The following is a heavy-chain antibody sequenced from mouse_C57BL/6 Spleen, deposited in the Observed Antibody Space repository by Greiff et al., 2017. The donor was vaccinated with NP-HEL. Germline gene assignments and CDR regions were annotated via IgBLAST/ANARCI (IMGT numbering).Heavy chain of an antibody. J-gene: IGHJ4*01. CDR2: IYPGSGNT. CDR3: ARHYDYDGAMDY. CDR1: GYTFTDYY. V-gene: IGHV1-76*01. D-gene: IGHD2-4*01. Sequence: VKLMESGAELVRPGASVKLSCKASGYTFTDYYINWVKQRPGQGLEWIARIYPGSGNTYYNEKFKGKATLTAEKSSSTAYMQLSSLTSEDSAVYFCARHYDYDGAMDYWGQGTSVTVSS.